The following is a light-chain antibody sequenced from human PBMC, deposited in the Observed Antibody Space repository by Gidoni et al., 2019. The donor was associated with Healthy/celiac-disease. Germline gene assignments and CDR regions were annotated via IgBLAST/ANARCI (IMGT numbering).Light chain of an antibody. J-gene: IGKJ1*01. CDR2: KAS. V-gene: IGKV1-5*03. CDR1: QSSSSW. CDR3: QQYNSYPWT. Sequence: DIPMTQSPSTLSASVGDRVTLPCRSSQSSSSWLAWYQQKPGEATKLLIYKASSLESGVPSRFSGSGYGTEFTLTISSLQPEEFETYYCQQYNSYPWTFGQXTKVEIK.